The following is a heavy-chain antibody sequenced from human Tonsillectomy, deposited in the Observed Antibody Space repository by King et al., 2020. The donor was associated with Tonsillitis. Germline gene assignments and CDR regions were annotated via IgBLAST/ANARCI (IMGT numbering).Heavy chain of an antibody. CDR1: GFTFSNYW. D-gene: IGHD2-2*01. CDR2: NNRDGSST. Sequence: VQLVESGGGLVQPGGSLRLSCVASGFTFSNYWMHWVRQAPGKGLVWVSRNNRDGSSTTYADSVKGRFTISRDNAKNTVYLQMNSMRAEDTAVYYCARSPLTQNCSSNSCGYYFYMDVWGKGTTVTVSS. V-gene: IGHV3-74*01. CDR3: ARSPLTQNCSSNSCGYYFYMDV. J-gene: IGHJ6*03.